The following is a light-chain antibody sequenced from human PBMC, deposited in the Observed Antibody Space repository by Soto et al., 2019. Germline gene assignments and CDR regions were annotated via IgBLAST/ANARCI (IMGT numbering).Light chain of an antibody. CDR3: SSYKSSSTLPYV. CDR2: DVN. CDR1: SSDVGGYNL. J-gene: IGLJ1*01. Sequence: QSALTQPASVSGSPGQSITISCTGTSSDVGGYNLVSWYQQYPDKAPKLMIFDVNTRPSGVSNRFSGSKSGNTASPTISGLQAEDEADYYCSSYKSSSTLPYVFGTGTQLTVL. V-gene: IGLV2-14*01.